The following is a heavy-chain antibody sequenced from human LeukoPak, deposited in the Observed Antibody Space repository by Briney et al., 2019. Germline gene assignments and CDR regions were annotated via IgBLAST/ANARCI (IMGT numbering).Heavy chain of an antibody. V-gene: IGHV3-7*01. J-gene: IGHJ4*02. CDR1: GFTSSSYW. CDR3: ARKVATITVDRLDY. D-gene: IGHD5-24*01. Sequence: GGSLRLSCAASGFTSSSYWMSWVRQAPGKGLEWVANIKQDGSEKYYVDSVKGRFTISRDNAKNSLYLQMNSLRAEDTAVYYCARKVATITVDRLDYWGQGTLVTVSS. CDR2: IKQDGSEK.